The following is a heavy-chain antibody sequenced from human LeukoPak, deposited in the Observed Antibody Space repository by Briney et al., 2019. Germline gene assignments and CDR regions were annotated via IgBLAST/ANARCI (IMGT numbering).Heavy chain of an antibody. CDR2: ISGSGGST. Sequence: GGSLRLSCAASGFTFSSYGMSWVRQAPGKGLEWVSAISGSGGSTYYADSVKGRFTISRDNSKNTLYLQMNSLRAEDTAVYYCASDPYYDILTGYYNRPESDAFDTWGQGTMVTVSS. D-gene: IGHD3-9*01. CDR1: GFTFSSYG. V-gene: IGHV3-23*01. J-gene: IGHJ3*02. CDR3: ASDPYYDILTGYYNRPESDAFDT.